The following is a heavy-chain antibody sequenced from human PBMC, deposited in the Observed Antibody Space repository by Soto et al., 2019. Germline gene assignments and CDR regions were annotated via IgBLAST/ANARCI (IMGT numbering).Heavy chain of an antibody. Sequence: GGSLRLSCAASGFSFSNYGMAWVRQAPGKGLEWVSSISGSGGSTFYGDSVRGRFTLSRDNSRNTVYLQMNSLTAEDTALYYCAKEPELTGYSPYFDYWGQGALVTVSS. D-gene: IGHD3-9*01. CDR3: AKEPELTGYSPYFDY. V-gene: IGHV3-23*01. CDR1: GFSFSNYG. CDR2: ISGSGGST. J-gene: IGHJ4*02.